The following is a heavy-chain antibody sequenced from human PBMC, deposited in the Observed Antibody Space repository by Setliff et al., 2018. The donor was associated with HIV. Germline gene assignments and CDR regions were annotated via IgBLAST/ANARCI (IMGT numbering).Heavy chain of an antibody. CDR1: GASISSGGYY. D-gene: IGHD3-3*01. Sequence: SETLSLTCTVSGASISSGGYYWSWIRQHPGEGLEWIGYIYYSGSTYYNPSLKSCVSISVDTSKNQFSLKLSSVTAADTAVYYCARGVNFDYWGQGTQVTVSS. CDR3: ARGVNFDY. CDR2: IYYSGST. J-gene: IGHJ4*02. V-gene: IGHV4-31*03.